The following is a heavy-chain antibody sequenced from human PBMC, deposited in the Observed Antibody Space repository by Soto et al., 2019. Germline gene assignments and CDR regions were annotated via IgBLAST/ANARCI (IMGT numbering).Heavy chain of an antibody. Sequence: EVQLVESGGGLVQPGRSLRLSCAASGFTFDDYAMHWVWQAPGKGLEWVSGISWNSGSIGYADSVKGRFTISRDNAKNSLYLQMNSLRAEDTALYYCAKGLEPGIAVAGPTEAPNGAFDIWGQGTMVTVSS. D-gene: IGHD6-19*01. J-gene: IGHJ3*02. CDR2: ISWNSGSI. CDR1: GFTFDDYA. CDR3: AKGLEPGIAVAGPTEAPNGAFDI. V-gene: IGHV3-9*01.